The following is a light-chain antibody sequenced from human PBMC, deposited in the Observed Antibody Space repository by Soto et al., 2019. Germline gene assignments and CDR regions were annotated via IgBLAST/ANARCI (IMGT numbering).Light chain of an antibody. CDR1: SNDVGGYNY. Sequence: QSALTQPASVSGSPGQSITISCTGTSNDVGGYNYVSWYQQHPGKAPKLMIYDVSNRPSGVSNRFSGSKSGNTASLTISGLQAEDEADYYCGSYTSSSTYVFGTGTKVTVL. J-gene: IGLJ1*01. CDR3: GSYTSSSTYV. CDR2: DVS. V-gene: IGLV2-14*01.